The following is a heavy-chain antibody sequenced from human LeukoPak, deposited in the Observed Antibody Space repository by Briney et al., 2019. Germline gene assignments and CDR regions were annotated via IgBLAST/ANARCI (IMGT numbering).Heavy chain of an antibody. CDR2: INHSGST. D-gene: IGHD3-10*01. CDR1: GGSFSGYY. CDR3: ARGTRYYYGSGSYCKH. V-gene: IGHV4-34*01. J-gene: IGHJ4*02. Sequence: SETLSLTCAVYGGSFSGYYWSWIRQPPGKGLEWIGEINHSGSTNYNPSLKSRVTISVDTSKNQFSLKLSSVTAADTAVYYCARGTRYYYGSGSYCKHWGQGTLVTVSS.